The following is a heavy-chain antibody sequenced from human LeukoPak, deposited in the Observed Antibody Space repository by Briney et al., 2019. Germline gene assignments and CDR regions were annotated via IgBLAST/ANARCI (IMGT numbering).Heavy chain of an antibody. CDR1: GFTFSSYE. CDR3: AREGNSGPRDFDY. Sequence: RGSLRLSCAASGFTFSSYEMNWVRQAPGKMINCVSYISNSGTFIYYADSVKGRFTISRDNAKNSLYLQLESLRAEDTAVYYCAREGNSGPRDFDYWGQGTLVTVSS. V-gene: IGHV3-48*03. D-gene: IGHD1-1*01. CDR2: ISNSGTFI. J-gene: IGHJ4*02.